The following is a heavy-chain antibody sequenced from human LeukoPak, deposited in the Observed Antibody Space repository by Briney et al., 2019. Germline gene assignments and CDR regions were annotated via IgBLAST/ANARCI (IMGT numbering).Heavy chain of an antibody. CDR2: INPNSGCT. V-gene: IGHV1-2*02. J-gene: IGHJ4*02. Sequence: ASVKVSCKASGYTFTGYYMHWVRQAPGQGLEWMGWINPNSGCTNYAQKFQGRVTMTRDTSISTAYMELTRLRSDDTAVYYCARVGGGYSSSSQFPDYWGQGTLVTVSS. CDR1: GYTFTGYY. D-gene: IGHD6-6*01. CDR3: ARVGGGYSSSSQFPDY.